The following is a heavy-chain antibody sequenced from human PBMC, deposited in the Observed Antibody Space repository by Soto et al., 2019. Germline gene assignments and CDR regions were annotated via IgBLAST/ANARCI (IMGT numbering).Heavy chain of an antibody. Sequence: ASVKVSCKASGDTFSSYAISWVRQAPGKGLEWMGKIIPTFGRTNYAQKFQGRLTISADDSTSTAYMELSSLLSEDTAVYYCARDPLSSFAMDVWGQGTTVTVSS. CDR2: IIPTFGRT. D-gene: IGHD3-10*02. CDR1: GDTFSSYA. J-gene: IGHJ6*02. CDR3: ARDPLSSFAMDV. V-gene: IGHV1-69*13.